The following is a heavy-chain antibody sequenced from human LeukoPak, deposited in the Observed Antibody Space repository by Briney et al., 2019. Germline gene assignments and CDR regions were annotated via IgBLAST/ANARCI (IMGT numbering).Heavy chain of an antibody. J-gene: IGHJ4*02. Sequence: SETLSLTCTVSGGSISSYYWSWIRQPAGKGLEWIGRIYTSGSTNYNPSLKSRVTMSVDTSKNQFSLKLSSVPAADTAVYYCAGENPEKLYFDYWGQGTLVTVSS. V-gene: IGHV4-4*07. CDR2: IYTSGST. CDR3: AGENPEKLYFDY. CDR1: GGSISSYY.